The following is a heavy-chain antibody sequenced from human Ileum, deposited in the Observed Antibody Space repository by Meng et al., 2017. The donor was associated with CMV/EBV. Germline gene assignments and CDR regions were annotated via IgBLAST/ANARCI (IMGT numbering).Heavy chain of an antibody. V-gene: IGHV3-74*01. D-gene: IGHD3-3*01. CDR1: GFTFSSYW. CDR3: ARAGFGVLTPLDY. J-gene: IGHJ4*02. Sequence: GESLKISCAASGFTFSSYWMHWVRQAPGKGLVWVSRINSDGSSTSYADSVKGRFTISRDNAKNTLYLQMNSLRAEDTAVYYCARAGFGVLTPLDYWGQGALVTVSS. CDR2: INSDGSST.